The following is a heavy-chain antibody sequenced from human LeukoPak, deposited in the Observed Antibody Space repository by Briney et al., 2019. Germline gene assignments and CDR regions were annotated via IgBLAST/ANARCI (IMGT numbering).Heavy chain of an antibody. Sequence: SVKVSCKASGYTFTSYDINWVRQATGQGLEWMGWISGDTGRTRIPRTFQGRVTLTIDTSTTTAYMELRRLRSDDTAMYYCARDKGWGPWVETAPNFDSWGQGTLVTVSS. J-gene: IGHJ4*02. CDR2: ISGDTGRT. D-gene: IGHD5-18*01. V-gene: IGHV1-18*01. CDR1: GYTFTSYD. CDR3: ARDKGWGPWVETAPNFDS.